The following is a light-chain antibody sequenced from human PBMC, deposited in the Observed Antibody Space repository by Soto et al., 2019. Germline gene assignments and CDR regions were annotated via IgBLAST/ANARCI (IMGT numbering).Light chain of an antibody. V-gene: IGKV1-39*01. CDR2: AAS. CDR1: QGISSY. Sequence: IELTQSPSSLSASVGDRVTITCRASQGISSYLAWYQQKPGKDPKLLIYAASSLQSGVPSRFTGSGSGTDSTITIRSLQTEDFATYYCQQSYSTPFTFGPGTKVIS. J-gene: IGKJ3*01. CDR3: QQSYSTPFT.